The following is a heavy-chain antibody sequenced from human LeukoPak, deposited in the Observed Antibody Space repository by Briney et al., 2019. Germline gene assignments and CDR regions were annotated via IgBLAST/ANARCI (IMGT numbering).Heavy chain of an antibody. J-gene: IGHJ4*02. Sequence: GGSLRLSCAASGFTFSSYTMHWVRQAPGKGLEWVALIPWHGNNPYYADSVQGRFTISRDSSRNTLYLQMNSLRTEDTAEYYCARLASTVTSPLDYWGQGTLVTVSS. CDR3: ARLASTVTSPLDY. V-gene: IGHV3-30*04. CDR1: GFTFSSYT. D-gene: IGHD4-11*01. CDR2: IPWHGNNP.